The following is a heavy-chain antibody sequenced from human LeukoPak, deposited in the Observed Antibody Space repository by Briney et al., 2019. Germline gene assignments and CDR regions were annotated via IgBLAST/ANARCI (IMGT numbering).Heavy chain of an antibody. CDR2: ISYGGNT. CDR1: GGSFSGYH. Sequence: PSETLSLTCAVYGGSFSGYHWSWIRQPRGKGLEWIGTISYGGNTYYNLSLKSRVIIFLDTSKNQFSLKLSSVTAADTAVYYCAGDLISGSGSLGYWGQGTLVTVSS. CDR3: AGDLISGSGSLGY. D-gene: IGHD3-10*01. V-gene: IGHV4-34*01. J-gene: IGHJ4*02.